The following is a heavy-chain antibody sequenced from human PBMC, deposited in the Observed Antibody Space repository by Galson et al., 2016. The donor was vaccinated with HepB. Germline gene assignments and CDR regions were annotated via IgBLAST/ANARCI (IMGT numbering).Heavy chain of an antibody. CDR3: ARDPSLGGFDS. D-gene: IGHD7-27*01. J-gene: IGHJ4*02. CDR2: FLYTETS. Sequence: TLSLTCSVSAGSISNAEVRCSWLRQNPERGLECIWLFLYTETSYCNPSLKCRVVLSIDTSRPQFSLVVRSVTAADTALYYCARDPSLGGFDSWGRGTLVTVSS. CDR1: AGSISNAEVR. V-gene: IGHV4-31*03.